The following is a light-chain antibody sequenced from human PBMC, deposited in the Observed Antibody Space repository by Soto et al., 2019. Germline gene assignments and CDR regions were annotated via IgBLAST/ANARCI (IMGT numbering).Light chain of an antibody. Sequence: QAPLTQPPSASGTPGQRFTISASGSISNIGSNTVGWYQQVPGTAPKLLIYDNDERPSGVPGRFSGSKYGTSASLAISGLQSDDEADYYCATWDDSRNGYAFGPGTKATVL. CDR2: DND. J-gene: IGLJ1*01. CDR3: ATWDDSRNGYA. V-gene: IGLV1-44*01. CDR1: ISNIGSNT.